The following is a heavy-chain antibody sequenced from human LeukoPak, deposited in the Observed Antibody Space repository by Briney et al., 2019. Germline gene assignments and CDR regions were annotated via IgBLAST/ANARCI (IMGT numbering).Heavy chain of an antibody. CDR3: ARGIAVAVDYYYYYKDV. Sequence: PSETLSLTCVVYGGSFSGYYRSCIRQAPGKGLEWIGEISHGGITKYNPSLTSRVTISVDSSKKQLSLNLTSVTAADTAVYYCARGIAVAVDYYYYYKDVWGKGTTVTVSS. CDR2: ISHGGIT. J-gene: IGHJ6*03. V-gene: IGHV4-34*01. D-gene: IGHD6-19*01. CDR1: GGSFSGYY.